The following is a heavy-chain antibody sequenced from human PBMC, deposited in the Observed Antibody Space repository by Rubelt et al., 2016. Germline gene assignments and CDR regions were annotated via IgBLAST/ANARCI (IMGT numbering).Heavy chain of an antibody. V-gene: IGHV3-30*04. CDR3: AKVGGGRVGAFDY. D-gene: IGHD1-26*01. J-gene: IGHJ4*02. CDR1: GFTFSSYA. CDR2: LSYDVSNK. Sequence: QVQLVESGGGVVQPGRSLSLSCAASGFTFSSYAMHWVRQAPGKGLEWVAVLSYDVSNKYYADSVKGRFTISRDNSKNTLYLQRNSLRAEDTAAYYCAKVGGGRVGAFDYWGQGTLVTVSS.